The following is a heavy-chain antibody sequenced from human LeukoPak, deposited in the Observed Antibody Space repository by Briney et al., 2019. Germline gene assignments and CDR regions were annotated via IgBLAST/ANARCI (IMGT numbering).Heavy chain of an antibody. CDR2: IYTSGST. Sequence: TLSLTCTVSGGSISSGGYYWSWIRQPAGKGLEWIGRIYTSGSTNYNPSLKSRVTMSVDTSKNQFSLQLSSVTAADTAVYYCARTRYYYNSRSYGAPYYFDYWGQGTLVTVSS. D-gene: IGHD3-10*01. V-gene: IGHV4-61*02. CDR3: ARTRYYYNSRSYGAPYYFDY. CDR1: GGSISSGGYY. J-gene: IGHJ4*02.